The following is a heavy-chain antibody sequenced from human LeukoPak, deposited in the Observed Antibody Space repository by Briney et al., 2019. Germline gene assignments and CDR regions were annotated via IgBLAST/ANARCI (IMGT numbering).Heavy chain of an antibody. CDR2: INPNSGGT. CDR1: GYTFTGYY. J-gene: IGHJ4*02. V-gene: IGHV1-2*02. D-gene: IGHD6-13*01. CDR3: VRAYSSSWYDYFDY. Sequence: ASVKVSCKASGYTFTGYYMHWVRQAPGQGLEWMGWINPNSGGTNYAQKFQGRVTMTRDTSTRTVYMELSSLRSEDTAVFYCVRAYSSSWYDYFDYWGQGTLVTVSS.